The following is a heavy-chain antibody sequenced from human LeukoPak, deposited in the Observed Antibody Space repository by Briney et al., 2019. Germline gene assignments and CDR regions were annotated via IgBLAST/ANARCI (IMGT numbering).Heavy chain of an antibody. V-gene: IGHV4-30-4*08. CDR2: IYYSGST. Sequence: SQTLSLTCTVSGGSISSGDYYWSWIRQPPGKGLEWIGYIYYSGSTYYNPSLKSRVTISVDTSKNQFSLKLSSVTAADTAVYYCASYYFWSHNGRYFDYWGQGTLVTVSS. J-gene: IGHJ4*02. D-gene: IGHD3-3*01. CDR1: GGSISSGDYY. CDR3: ASYYFWSHNGRYFDY.